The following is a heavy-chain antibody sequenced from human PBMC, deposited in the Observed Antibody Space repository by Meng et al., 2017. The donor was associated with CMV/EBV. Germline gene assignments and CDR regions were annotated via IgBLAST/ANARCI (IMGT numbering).Heavy chain of an antibody. V-gene: IGHV3-30*02. Sequence: GGSLRLSCAASGFTFSSYGMHWVRQAPGKGLEWVAFIRHDGSNKYYADSVKGRFTISRDNSKNTLYLQMNSLRAEDTAVYYCAKVMTTVTTPLGYWGQGTLVTVSS. CDR3: AKVMTTVTTPLGY. J-gene: IGHJ4*02. CDR1: GFTFSSYG. CDR2: IRHDGSNK. D-gene: IGHD4-11*01.